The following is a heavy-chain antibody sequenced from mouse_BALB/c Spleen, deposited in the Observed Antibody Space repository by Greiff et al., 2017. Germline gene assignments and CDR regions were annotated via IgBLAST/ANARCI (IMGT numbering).Heavy chain of an antibody. CDR3: ARNGYDEGAWFAY. D-gene: IGHD2-2*01. Sequence: DVKLQESGPSLVKPSQTLSLTCSVTGDSITSGYWNWIRKFPGNKLEYMGYISYSGSTYYNPSLKSRISITRDTSKNQYYLQLNSVTTEDTATYYCARNGYDEGAWFAYWGQGTLVTVSA. CDR2: ISYSGST. J-gene: IGHJ3*01. CDR1: GDSITSGY. V-gene: IGHV3-8*02.